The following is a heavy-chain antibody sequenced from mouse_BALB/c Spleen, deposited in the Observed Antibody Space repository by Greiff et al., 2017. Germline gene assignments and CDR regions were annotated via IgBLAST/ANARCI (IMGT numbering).Heavy chain of an antibody. CDR3: ARTGTRPY. Sequence: VQLQQSGPELMKPGASVKISCKASGYSFTSYYMHWVKQSHGKSLEWIGYIDPFNGGTSYNQKFKGKATLTVDKSSSTAYMHLSSLTSEDSAVYYCARTGTRPYWGQGNTLTVSS. D-gene: IGHD4-1*01. V-gene: IGHV1S135*01. CDR2: IDPFNGGT. CDR1: GYSFTSYY. J-gene: IGHJ2*01.